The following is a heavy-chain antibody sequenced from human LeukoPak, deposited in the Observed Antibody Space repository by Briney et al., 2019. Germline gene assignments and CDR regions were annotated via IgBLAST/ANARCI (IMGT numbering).Heavy chain of an antibody. CDR2: INPNSGVT. CDR1: GYTFTGYY. CDR3: ASLSNPDAFDI. J-gene: IGHJ3*02. D-gene: IGHD2/OR15-2a*01. V-gene: IGHV1-2*06. Sequence: ASVKVSCKASGYTFTGYYMHWVRQAPGQGLEWMGRINPNSGVTHYAQKFQGRVTMTRDTSISTAYMELSRLRSDDTAVYYCASLSNPDAFDIWGQGTTVTVSS.